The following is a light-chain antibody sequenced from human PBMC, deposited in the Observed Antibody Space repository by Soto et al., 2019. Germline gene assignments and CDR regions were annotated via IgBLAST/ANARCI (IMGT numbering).Light chain of an antibody. CDR1: QSVSSSY. CDR3: QHYSRSPLT. J-gene: IGKJ4*01. V-gene: IGKV3-20*01. Sequence: EIVLTQSPGTLSLSPGERDTLSCRASQSVSSSYLAWYQQKPGQAPRLLVFGASTRATGIPDRFSGSGSGTDFTLTISRLEPEDFAVYYCQHYSRSPLTFGGGTKVDIK. CDR2: GAS.